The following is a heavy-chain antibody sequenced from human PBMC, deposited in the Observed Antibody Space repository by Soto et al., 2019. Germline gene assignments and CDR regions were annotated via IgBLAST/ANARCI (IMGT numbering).Heavy chain of an antibody. D-gene: IGHD2-2*01. CDR1: GGSISSSSSF. J-gene: IGHJ4*02. CDR2: IYYSGST. Sequence: QLQLQESGPGLVKPSETLSLTCTVSGGSISSSSSFWGWIRQPPGKGLEWIGSIYYSGSTYYNPSLKSRVTLSVDTSKNQFALKLSSVTAADTAVYYCARQPGDIVVVPIDGFFDYWGQGTLVTVSS. CDR3: ARQPGDIVVVPIDGFFDY. V-gene: IGHV4-39*01.